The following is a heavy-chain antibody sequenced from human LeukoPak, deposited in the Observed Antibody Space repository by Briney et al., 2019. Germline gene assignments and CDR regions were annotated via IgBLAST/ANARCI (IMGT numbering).Heavy chain of an antibody. CDR2: IIPTFGTA. V-gene: IGHV1-69*05. D-gene: IGHD3-3*01. CDR1: GGTFSSYA. J-gene: IGHJ5*02. Sequence: SVKVSCKASGGTFSSYAISWVRQAPGQGLEWMGGIIPTFGTANYAQKFQGRVTMTRNTSISTAYMELSSLRSEDTAVYYCARRHRHYDFWSGSNDNWFDPWGQGTLVTVSS. CDR3: ARRHRHYDFWSGSNDNWFDP.